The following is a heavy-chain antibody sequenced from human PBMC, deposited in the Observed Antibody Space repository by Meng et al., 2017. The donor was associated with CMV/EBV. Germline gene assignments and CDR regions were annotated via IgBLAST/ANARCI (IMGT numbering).Heavy chain of an antibody. CDR2: IYSGGST. D-gene: IGHD1-26*01. Sequence: LSLTCAASGFTVSSNYTSWVRQAPGKGLEWVSVIYSGGSTYYADSVKGRFTISRDNSKNTLYLQMNSLRAEDTAVYYCARDWEFAPPDYWGQGTLVTVSS. CDR3: ARDWEFAPPDY. J-gene: IGHJ4*02. V-gene: IGHV3-53*01. CDR1: GFTVSSNY.